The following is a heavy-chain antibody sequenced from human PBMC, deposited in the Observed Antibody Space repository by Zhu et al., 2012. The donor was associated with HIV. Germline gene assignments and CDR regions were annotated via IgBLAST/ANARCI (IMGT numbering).Heavy chain of an antibody. Sequence: QVQLQESGPGLVKPSETLSLTCTVSGGSISSYYWSWIRQPPGKGLEWIGYIYTSGSTNYNPSLKSRVTISVDTSKNQFSLKLSSVTAADTAVYYCARYYYDSSGYYYWANWYFDLWGLAPWSLSPQ. J-gene: IGHJ2*01. CDR1: GGSISSYY. V-gene: IGHV4-4*09. CDR2: IYTSGST. D-gene: IGHD3-22*01. CDR3: ARYYYDSSGYYYWANWYFDL.